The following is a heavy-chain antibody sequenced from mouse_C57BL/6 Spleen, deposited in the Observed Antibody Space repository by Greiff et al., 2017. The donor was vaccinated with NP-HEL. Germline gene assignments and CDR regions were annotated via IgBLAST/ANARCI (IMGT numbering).Heavy chain of an antibody. V-gene: IGHV1-69*01. CDR2: IDPSDSYT. Sequence: VQLQQPGAELVMPGASVKLSCKASGYTFTSYWMLWVKQRPGQGLEWIGEIDPSDSYTNYNQKFKGKSTLTVDKSSSTAYMQLSSLTSEDSAVYYCARSDDYWGQGTTLTVSS. CDR3: ARSDDY. CDR1: GYTFTSYW. J-gene: IGHJ2*01.